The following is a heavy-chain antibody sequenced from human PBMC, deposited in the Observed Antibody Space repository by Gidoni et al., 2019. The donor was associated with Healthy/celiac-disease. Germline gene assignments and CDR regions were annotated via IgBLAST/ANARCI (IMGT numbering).Heavy chain of an antibody. D-gene: IGHD2-21*02. Sequence: QVQLVQSGAEVKKPGASVKVSCKASGYTFTSYAMHWVRQAPGQRLEWMGWINAGNGNTKYSQKFQGRVTITRDTSASTAYMELSSLRSEDTAVYYCAKGRKHIVVVTATAGVYYMDVWGKGTTVTVSS. CDR3: AKGRKHIVVVTATAGVYYMDV. J-gene: IGHJ6*03. CDR2: INAGNGNT. CDR1: GYTFTSYA. V-gene: IGHV1-3*01.